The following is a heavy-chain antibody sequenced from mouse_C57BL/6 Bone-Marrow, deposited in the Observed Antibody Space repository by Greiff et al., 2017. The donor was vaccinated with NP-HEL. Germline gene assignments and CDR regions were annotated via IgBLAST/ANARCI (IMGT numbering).Heavy chain of an antibody. V-gene: IGHV14-4*01. CDR1: GFNIKDDY. CDR2: IDPENGDT. CDR3: TTYFLHRDS. D-gene: IGHD1-2*01. J-gene: IGHJ2*01. Sequence: EVQLQQSGAELVRPGASVKLSCTASGFNIKDDYMHWVKQRPEQGLEWIGWIDPENGDTEYASKFQGKATITADTSSNTAYLQLSSLTSEDTAVYYCTTYFLHRDSWGQGTTLTVSS.